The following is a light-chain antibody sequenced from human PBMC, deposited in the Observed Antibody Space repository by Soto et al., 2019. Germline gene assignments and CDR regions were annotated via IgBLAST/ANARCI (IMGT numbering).Light chain of an antibody. J-gene: IGLJ1*01. CDR3: AAWDDSLSGLYV. CDR2: RNN. CDR1: SSNIGSNY. Sequence: QSVLTQPPSASGTPGQRVTISCSGSSSNIGSNYVYWYQQPPGTAPKLLIYRNNQRPSGVPDRFSGSKSGTSASLAISGLRSEDEADYYCAAWDDSLSGLYVFGTGTKLTVL. V-gene: IGLV1-47*01.